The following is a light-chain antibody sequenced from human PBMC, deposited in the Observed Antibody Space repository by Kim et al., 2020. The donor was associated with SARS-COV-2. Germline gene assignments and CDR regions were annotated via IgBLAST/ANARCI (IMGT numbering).Light chain of an antibody. J-gene: IGKJ4*01. CDR1: QSISSAL. V-gene: IGKV3-20*01. CDR3: QQYGTTPLT. CDR2: SAS. Sequence: SPGETATLSCRASQSISSALLAWYQQRPGQAPRLLMSSASIRATGIPDRFSGSGSGTDFTLTISRLETDDFAVYYCQQYGTTPLTFGGGTKVDIK.